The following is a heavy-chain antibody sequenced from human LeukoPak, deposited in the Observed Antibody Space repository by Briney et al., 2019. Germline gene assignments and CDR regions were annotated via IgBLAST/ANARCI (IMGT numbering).Heavy chain of an antibody. CDR2: IRYDGSNK. V-gene: IGHV3-30*02. CDR3: ASFTPILDYGSGTGEGG. Sequence: GGSLRLSCAASGFTFSSYGMHWVRQAPGKGLEWVAFIRYDGSNKYYADSVKGRFTISRDNAKNSLYLQMNSLRAEDTAVYYCASFTPILDYGSGTGEGGWGQGTLVTVSS. D-gene: IGHD3-10*01. CDR1: GFTFSSYG. J-gene: IGHJ4*02.